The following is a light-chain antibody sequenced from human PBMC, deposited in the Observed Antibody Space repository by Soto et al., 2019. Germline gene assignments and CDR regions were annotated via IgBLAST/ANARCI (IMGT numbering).Light chain of an antibody. J-gene: IGKJ1*01. Sequence: EIVLTQSPGTLSLSPGERATLSCRASQSVSSSYLAWYQQKPGQAPRLLIYGASSRATGIPDRCSGSGSGTDFTLTISRLYPEDFVVYYCQQYGSSPPWTFGQGTQVEIK. CDR2: GAS. V-gene: IGKV3-20*01. CDR1: QSVSSSY. CDR3: QQYGSSPPWT.